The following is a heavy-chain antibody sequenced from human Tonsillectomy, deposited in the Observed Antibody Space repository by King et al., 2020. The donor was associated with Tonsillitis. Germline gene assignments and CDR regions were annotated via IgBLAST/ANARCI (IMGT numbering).Heavy chain of an antibody. CDR2: ISSSSSYT. J-gene: IGHJ3*02. CDR3: ASGRTYGSGSELTGGNDAFDI. CDR1: GFTFSDYY. D-gene: IGHD3-10*01. V-gene: IGHV3-11*06. Sequence: VQLVESGGGLVKPGGSLRLSCAASGFTFSDYYMSWIRQAPGKGLEWVSYISSSSSYTNYADSVKGRFTISRDNAKNSLYLQMNSLRAEDTAVYYCASGRTYGSGSELTGGNDAFDIWGQGTMVTVSS.